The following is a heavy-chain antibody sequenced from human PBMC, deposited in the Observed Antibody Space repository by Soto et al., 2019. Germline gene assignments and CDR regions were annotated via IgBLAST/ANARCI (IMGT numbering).Heavy chain of an antibody. D-gene: IGHD3-10*01. CDR2: IYYSGST. CDR3: ARVRGGYYGMDV. CDR1: SAPVSSSTYT. Sequence: SETLSLTCTVSSAPVSSSTYTWGWIRQPPGKGLEWIGGIYYSGSTYYNPSLNSRVTVSVDTSKNQFSLKVTSVTAADTAVYYCARVRGGYYGMDVWGQGTTVTVSS. V-gene: IGHV4-39*01. J-gene: IGHJ6*02.